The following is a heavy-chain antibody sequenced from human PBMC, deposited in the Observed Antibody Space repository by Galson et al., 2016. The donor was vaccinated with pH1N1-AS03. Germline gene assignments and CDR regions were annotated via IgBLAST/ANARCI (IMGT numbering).Heavy chain of an antibody. CDR1: DDSITSYY. J-gene: IGHJ6*02. CDR3: ARDGAADDYRGFDV. D-gene: IGHD4/OR15-4a*01. V-gene: IGHV4-4*07. CDR2: IYSSGST. Sequence: SETLSLTCTVSDDSITSYYWSWIRKPPGKGLEWIGHIYSSGSTSYNPSLKGRVTISLDTSKDQLSLKVDSVTAADTAVYYCARDGAADDYRGFDVGGQGTTVIGSS.